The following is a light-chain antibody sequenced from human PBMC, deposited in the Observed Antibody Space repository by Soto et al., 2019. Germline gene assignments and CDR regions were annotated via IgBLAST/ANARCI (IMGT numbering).Light chain of an antibody. CDR3: QQYYSTPKT. V-gene: IGKV4-1*01. Sequence: DIVMTQSPDYLAVSLGERATINCKSSQSVLYSSNNKNYLDWYQQKPGQPPKLLIYWASTRESGVPDRFSGSGSGKDFTLTISSLQAEDVAVYYCQQYYSTPKTFGQGTKVEIK. CDR2: WAS. CDR1: QSVLYSSNNKNY. J-gene: IGKJ1*01.